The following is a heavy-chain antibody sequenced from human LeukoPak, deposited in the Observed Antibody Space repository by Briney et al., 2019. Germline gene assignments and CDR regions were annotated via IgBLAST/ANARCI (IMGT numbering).Heavy chain of an antibody. CDR1: GYSISSGYY. D-gene: IGHD6-13*01. CDR2: IYHSGST. J-gene: IGHJ4*02. CDR3: ARDSRQPDYFDY. Sequence: SETLSLTCTVSGYSISSGYYWGWIRQPPGKGLEWIGSIYHSGSTYYNPSLKSRVTISVDTSKNQFSLKLISVTAADTAVYYCARDSRQPDYFDYWGQGTLVTVSS. V-gene: IGHV4-38-2*02.